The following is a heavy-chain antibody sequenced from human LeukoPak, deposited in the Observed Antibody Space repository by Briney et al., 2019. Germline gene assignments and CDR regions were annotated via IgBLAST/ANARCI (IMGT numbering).Heavy chain of an antibody. CDR3: ASALQPYYYYDSGSISYFDY. Sequence: SETLSLTCTVSGGSISSGSYYWSWIRQPAGKGLEWIGRIYSSGSTNYKYSLKSRVTISVDTAKNQFSLRLSSVTAADTAVYFCASALQPYYYYDSGSISYFDYWGQGTLVTVSS. V-gene: IGHV4-61*02. CDR1: GGSISSGSYY. D-gene: IGHD3-10*01. CDR2: IYSSGST. J-gene: IGHJ4*02.